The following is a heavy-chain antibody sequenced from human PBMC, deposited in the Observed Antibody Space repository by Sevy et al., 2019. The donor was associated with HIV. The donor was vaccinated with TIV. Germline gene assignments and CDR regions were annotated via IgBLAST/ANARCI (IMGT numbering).Heavy chain of an antibody. J-gene: IGHJ6*02. Sequence: GGSLRLSCAASGFIFRNYAVHWVRQAPGKGLEWLAIISFDGTNKYYADSVKGRFTVSTDNAKNTLYLQMNSLRTEDTAIYYCARGNSPSVTTAPLYYYYGLDVWGQGTTVTVSS. D-gene: IGHD4-17*01. V-gene: IGHV3-30-3*01. CDR1: GFIFRNYA. CDR3: ARGNSPSVTTAPLYYYYGLDV. CDR2: ISFDGTNK.